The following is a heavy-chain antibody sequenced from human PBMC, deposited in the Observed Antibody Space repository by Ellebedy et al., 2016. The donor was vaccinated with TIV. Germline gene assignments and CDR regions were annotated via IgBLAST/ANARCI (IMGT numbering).Heavy chain of an antibody. CDR1: GFTFSSYG. CDR2: ISSSSRTI. V-gene: IGHV3-48*04. Sequence: GESLKISCAGSGFTFSSYGMNWVRKAPGKGLEWVSYISSSSRTIYYADSVKGRFTISRDNAKNSLYLQMNSLRAEDTAVYYCASLGVRYCSGGSCYEASYYWGQGTLVTVSS. D-gene: IGHD2-15*01. CDR3: ASLGVRYCSGGSCYEASYY. J-gene: IGHJ4*02.